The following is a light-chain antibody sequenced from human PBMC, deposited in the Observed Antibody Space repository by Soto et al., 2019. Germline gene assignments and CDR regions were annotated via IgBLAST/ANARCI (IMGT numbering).Light chain of an antibody. Sequence: DIQMTQSPSTLSAFVGDRVTITCRSSQDVGRWLSWYQQKPGKAPKILIFAASSLQSGVPSRFSGSGSGTDFTLTISSLQSEDFATYYCQHAKSFPVTFGQGTRLEIK. CDR3: QHAKSFPVT. CDR2: AAS. V-gene: IGKV1-12*01. J-gene: IGKJ5*01. CDR1: QDVGRW.